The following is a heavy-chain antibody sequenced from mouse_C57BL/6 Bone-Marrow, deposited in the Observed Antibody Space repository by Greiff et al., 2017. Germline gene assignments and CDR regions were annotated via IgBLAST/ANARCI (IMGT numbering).Heavy chain of an antibody. CDR1: LFTFSSYA. Sequence: EVKVEEGGGRVVPPGGSLPLSFSSSLFTFSSYAMSWVRQTPEKRLEWVATISDGGSYTYYPDNVKGRFTISRDNAKNNLYLQMSHLKSEDTAMYYCSIGSPTMITTYFDYWGQGTTLTVSS. V-gene: IGHV5-4*03. CDR2: ISDGGSYT. CDR3: SIGSPTMITTYFDY. D-gene: IGHD2-4*01. J-gene: IGHJ2*01.